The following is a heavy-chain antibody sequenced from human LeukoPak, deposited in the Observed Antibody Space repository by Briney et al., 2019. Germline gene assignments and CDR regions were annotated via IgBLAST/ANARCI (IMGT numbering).Heavy chain of an antibody. J-gene: IGHJ4*02. CDR2: ISSGGSTI. D-gene: IGHD3-10*01. Sequence: GGSLRLSCAASGFTFSNYEMNWVRQAPGKGLEWVSYISSGGSTIYYADSVKGRFTISRDSAKNSLYLQMNSLRAEDTAIYYCARDFYYGSGRFDYWGQGTLVTVSS. CDR3: ARDFYYGSGRFDY. V-gene: IGHV3-48*03. CDR1: GFTFSNYE.